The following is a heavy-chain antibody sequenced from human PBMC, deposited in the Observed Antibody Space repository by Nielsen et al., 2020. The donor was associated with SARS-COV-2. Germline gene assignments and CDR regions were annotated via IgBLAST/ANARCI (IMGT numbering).Heavy chain of an antibody. D-gene: IGHD5-18*01. CDR3: ARDTKIQLWLGPFDY. J-gene: IGHJ4*02. Sequence: SETLSLTCAVYGGSFSGYYWSWIRQPPGKGLEWIGEINHRGSTNYNPSLKSRVTISVDTSKNQFSLKLSSVTAADTAVYYCARDTKIQLWLGPFDYWGQGTLVTVSS. CDR2: INHRGST. V-gene: IGHV4-34*01. CDR1: GGSFSGYY.